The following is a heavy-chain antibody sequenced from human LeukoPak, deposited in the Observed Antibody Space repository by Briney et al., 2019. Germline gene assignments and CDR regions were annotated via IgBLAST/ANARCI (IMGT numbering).Heavy chain of an antibody. V-gene: IGHV4-31*03. CDR2: IYYDGTT. D-gene: IGHD2-2*01. J-gene: IGHJ3*02. CDR1: GDSIINGGYF. CDR3: ARFYSYCSSTSCYAFDI. Sequence: SETLSLTCTVSGDSIINGGYFWSWMRQHPGKGLEWIGYIYYDGTTYYSPSLKSRLTISIDTSRNQFSLKLISVTAADTAVYYCARFYSYCSSTSCYAFDIWGQGTMVTVSS.